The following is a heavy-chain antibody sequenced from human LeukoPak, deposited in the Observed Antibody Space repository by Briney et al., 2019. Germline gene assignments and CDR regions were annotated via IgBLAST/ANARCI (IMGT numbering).Heavy chain of an antibody. CDR2: IFYSGST. V-gene: IGHV4-39*01. CDR3: ARQVRARATVDY. J-gene: IGHJ4*02. D-gene: IGHD6-6*01. CDR1: GASISSSSHY. Sequence: SETLSLTCSVSGASISSSSHYWGWVRQPPGKGLEWIGSIFYSGSTYHNPSLKSRVTISVDTSKNQFSLKVSSVTAADTAVYYCARQVRARATVDYWGQGTLVTVSS.